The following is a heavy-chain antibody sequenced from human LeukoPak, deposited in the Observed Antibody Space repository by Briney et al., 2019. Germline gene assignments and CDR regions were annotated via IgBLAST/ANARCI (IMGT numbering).Heavy chain of an antibody. Sequence: GGSLRLSXAASGFTFSSYAMSWVRQAPGKGLEWVSAISGSGGSTYYADSVKGRFTISRDNSKNTLYLQMNSLRAEDTAVYCCAKDPARYSYGWLRAFDIWGQGTMVTVSS. CDR2: ISGSGGST. D-gene: IGHD5-18*01. V-gene: IGHV3-23*01. J-gene: IGHJ3*02. CDR3: AKDPARYSYGWLRAFDI. CDR1: GFTFSSYA.